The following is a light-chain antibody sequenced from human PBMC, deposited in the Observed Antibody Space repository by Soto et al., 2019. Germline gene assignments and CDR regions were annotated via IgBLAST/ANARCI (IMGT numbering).Light chain of an antibody. Sequence: SALTQPPSASGSPGQSGTISCTGTSSDVGAYDHVSWYQQHPGKAPKLMIYEINKRPSGVPDRFSGSKSGNTASLTLSGLQAEDEADYYCSSFAGSNNFPYVFGTGTKVTGL. CDR1: SSDVGAYDH. J-gene: IGLJ1*01. V-gene: IGLV2-8*01. CDR3: SSFAGSNNFPYV. CDR2: EIN.